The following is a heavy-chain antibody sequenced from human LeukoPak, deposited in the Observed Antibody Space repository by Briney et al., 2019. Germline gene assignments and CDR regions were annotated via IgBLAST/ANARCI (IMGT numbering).Heavy chain of an antibody. J-gene: IGHJ6*02. CDR2: ILSDGSNK. D-gene: IGHD3-16*02. CDR3: AKSRLVSRTYRNDYYYYDMDV. CDR1: AFTFSTYG. Sequence: GGSLRLSCAASAFTFSTYGMHWVRQAPGKGPEWVAVILSDGSNKYYADSVKGRFTISRDNSKNTLYLEMNSLRVEDTAVYYCAKSRLVSRTYRNDYYYYDMDVWGQGTTVTVSS. V-gene: IGHV3-30*18.